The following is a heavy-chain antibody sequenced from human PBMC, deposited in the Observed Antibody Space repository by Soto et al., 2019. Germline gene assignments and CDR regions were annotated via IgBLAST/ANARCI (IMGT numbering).Heavy chain of an antibody. V-gene: IGHV1-24*01. J-gene: IGHJ5*02. D-gene: IGHD5-18*01. CDR1: GYTLTELS. CDR2: FDPEDGET. Sequence: VASVKVSCKVSGYTLTELSMHWVRQAPGKGLEWMGGFDPEDGETIYAQKFQGRVTMTEDTSTDTAYMELSSLRSEDTAVYYCAKQCRGYSYGSDWFGPWGQGTLVPVYS. CDR3: AKQCRGYSYGSDWFGP.